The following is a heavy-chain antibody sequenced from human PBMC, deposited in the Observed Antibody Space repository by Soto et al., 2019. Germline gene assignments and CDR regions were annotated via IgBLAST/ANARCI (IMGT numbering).Heavy chain of an antibody. CDR3: ARCFSSPSLTWFDP. D-gene: IGHD2-2*01. V-gene: IGHV1-8*01. CDR1: EYTFTSYD. Sequence: QVQMEQSGAQVKKPGASVKVSCKASEYTFTSYDINWVRQATGQGLEWMGWMNPNSGNTGSAQKFQGRVIMTRNTSLSTAYMELTSLTSEDTAVYYCARCFSSPSLTWFDPWGQGTLVTVSS. CDR2: MNPNSGNT. J-gene: IGHJ5*02.